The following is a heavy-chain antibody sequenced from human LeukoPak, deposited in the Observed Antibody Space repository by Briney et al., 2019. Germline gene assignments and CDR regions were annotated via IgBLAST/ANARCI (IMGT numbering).Heavy chain of an antibody. CDR1: GYTFTGYY. CDR2: INPNSGGT. D-gene: IGHD3-10*01. Sequence: ASVKVSCKASGYTFTGYYMHWVRQAPGQGLEWMGWINPNSGGTNYAQKFQGRVTMTRDTSISTAYLQWSSLKASDTAMYYCARPRGFGELLFSDYWGQGTLVTVSS. J-gene: IGHJ4*02. V-gene: IGHV1-2*02. CDR3: ARPRGFGELLFSDY.